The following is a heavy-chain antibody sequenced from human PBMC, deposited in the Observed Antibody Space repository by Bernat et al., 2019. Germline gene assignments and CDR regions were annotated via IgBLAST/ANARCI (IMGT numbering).Heavy chain of an antibody. CDR1: GFTFSSYW. V-gene: IGHV3-7*03. D-gene: IGHD6-19*01. CDR2: IKQDGREK. Sequence: EVQLVESGGGLVQPGGSLRLSCAASGFTFSSYWMSWVRQAPGKGLEWVANIKQDGREKYYVDSVKGRFTISRDNAKNSLYLQMNSLRAEDTAVYYCARKRPLGQWLYYYYGMDVWGQGTTVTVSS. CDR3: ARKRPLGQWLYYYYGMDV. J-gene: IGHJ6*02.